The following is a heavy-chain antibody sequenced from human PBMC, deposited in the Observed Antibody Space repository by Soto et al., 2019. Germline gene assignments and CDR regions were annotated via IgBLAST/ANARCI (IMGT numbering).Heavy chain of an antibody. V-gene: IGHV4-4*02. CDR3: ARDNDFWSGYGGRYYGMGV. CDR2: IYHSGST. CDR1: GGSISSSNW. Sequence: QVQLQESGPGLVKPSGTLSLTCAVSGGSISSSNWWSWVRQPPGKGLEWIGEIYHSGSTNYNPSLKSRVTISVDKSKNQFSLKLSSVTAADTAVYYCARDNDFWSGYGGRYYGMGVWGQGTTVTVSS. J-gene: IGHJ6*02. D-gene: IGHD3-3*01.